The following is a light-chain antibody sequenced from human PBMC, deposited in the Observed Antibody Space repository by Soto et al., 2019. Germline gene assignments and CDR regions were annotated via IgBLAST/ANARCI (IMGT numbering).Light chain of an antibody. V-gene: IGKV1-9*01. CDR2: AAS. Sequence: IQLTQSHSSLSASVGDRVTISCRASQGIANFLAWYQQKPGKAPKLLIYAASTLQSGVPSRFSDSGSGTDFTLTISSLQPEDFATYYCQQLNSFPIPFGPGTKVDIK. CDR1: QGIANF. J-gene: IGKJ3*01. CDR3: QQLNSFPIP.